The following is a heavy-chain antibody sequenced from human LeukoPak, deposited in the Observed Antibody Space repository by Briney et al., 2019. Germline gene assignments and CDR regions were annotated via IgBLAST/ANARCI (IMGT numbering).Heavy chain of an antibody. V-gene: IGHV4-39*01. D-gene: IGHD1-26*01. J-gene: IGHJ4*02. CDR3: AKHAGAFYYFGY. CDR1: GGSISSSSYY. Sequence: PSETLSLTCTVSGGSISSSSYYWGWIRQPPGKGLEWIGSIYYSGSTYYNPSLKSRVTISVDTSKNQFSLKLSSVTAADTAVYYCAKHAGAFYYFGYWGQGTLVTVSS. CDR2: IYYSGST.